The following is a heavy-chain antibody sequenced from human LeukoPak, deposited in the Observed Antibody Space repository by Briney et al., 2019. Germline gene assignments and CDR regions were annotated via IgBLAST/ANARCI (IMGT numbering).Heavy chain of an antibody. CDR1: GFTFSSYW. V-gene: IGHV3-7*01. D-gene: IGHD7-27*01. CDR2: IKPDGSEK. Sequence: PGGSLRLSCAASGFTFSSYWMTWVRQAPGKGLEWVANIKPDGSEKSYVDSVRGRFTISRDNAKSSLYLQMNSLRAEDTAVYYCARSLTGVTSYWGQGTLVTVSS. CDR3: ARSLTGVTSY. J-gene: IGHJ4*02.